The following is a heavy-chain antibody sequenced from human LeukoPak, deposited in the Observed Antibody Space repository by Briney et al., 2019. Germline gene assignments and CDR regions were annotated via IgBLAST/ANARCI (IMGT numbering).Heavy chain of an antibody. CDR1: GGSMSSYY. CDR3: ASRAFYDSSGLDF. Sequence: PSETLSLTCTVSGGSMSSYYWSWIRQPPGKGLEWIGYCHYSGNTNYNPSLKSRATISVDMSKNQFSLTLNSVTAADTAVYYCASRAFYDSSGLDFWGQGILVTVSS. CDR2: CHYSGNT. D-gene: IGHD3-22*01. V-gene: IGHV4-59*01. J-gene: IGHJ4*02.